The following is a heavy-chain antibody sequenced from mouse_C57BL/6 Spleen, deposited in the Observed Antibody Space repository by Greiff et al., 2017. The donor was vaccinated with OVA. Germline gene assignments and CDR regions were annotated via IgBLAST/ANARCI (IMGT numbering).Heavy chain of an antibody. V-gene: IGHV1-64*01. Sequence: QVQLQQPGAELVKPGASVKLSCKASGYTFTSYWIHWVKQRPGQGLEWIGMIHPNSGSTNYNEKFKSKATLTVDKSSSTAYMQLSSLTSEDSAVYYCARQDWDAWYFDVWGTGTTVTVSS. J-gene: IGHJ1*03. CDR1: GYTFTSYW. CDR3: ARQDWDAWYFDV. CDR2: IHPNSGST. D-gene: IGHD4-1*01.